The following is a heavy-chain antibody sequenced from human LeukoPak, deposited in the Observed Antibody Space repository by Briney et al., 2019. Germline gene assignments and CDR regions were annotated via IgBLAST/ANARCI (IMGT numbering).Heavy chain of an antibody. CDR1: GFTFSSYA. J-gene: IGHJ4*02. D-gene: IGHD5-18*01. V-gene: IGHV3-30-3*01. Sequence: GGSLRLSCAASGFTFSSYAMHWVRQAPGKGLEWVAVISYDGSNKYYADSVKGRFTISRDNSKNTLYLQMNSLRAEDTAVYYCARDRGYSYGLDYWGQGTLVTVSS. CDR2: ISYDGSNK. CDR3: ARDRGYSYGLDY.